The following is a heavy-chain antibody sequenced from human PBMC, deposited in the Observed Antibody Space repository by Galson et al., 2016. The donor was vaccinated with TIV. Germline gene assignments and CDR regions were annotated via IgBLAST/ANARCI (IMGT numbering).Heavy chain of an antibody. CDR1: GFTFSSHA. D-gene: IGHD3-10*01. J-gene: IGHJ6*02. V-gene: IGHV3-23*01. CDR2: ISGIGATT. CDR3: AKVPSSGFSYYYGWDV. Sequence: SLRLSCAASGFTFSSHAMTWVRQAPGKGLEWVSAISGIGATTHYADSVKGRFTISRDNSKHTLYVQMNSLRAEDTAVYYCAKVPSSGFSYYYGWDVWGQGTPVTVS.